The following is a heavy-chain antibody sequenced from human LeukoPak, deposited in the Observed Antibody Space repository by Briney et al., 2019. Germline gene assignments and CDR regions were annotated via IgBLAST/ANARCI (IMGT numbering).Heavy chain of an antibody. CDR1: GFTFSSYS. V-gene: IGHV3-21*01. CDR3: ARDQPYPGYGYFDY. Sequence: GGSLRLSCAASGFTFSSYSMNWVRQAPGKGLEWVSSTSSSSSYKYYTDSVKGRFTISRDNAKNSLYLQVNSLRAEDTAVYYCARDQPYPGYGYFDYWGQGTLVTVSS. CDR2: TSSSSSYK. D-gene: IGHD5-18*01. J-gene: IGHJ4*02.